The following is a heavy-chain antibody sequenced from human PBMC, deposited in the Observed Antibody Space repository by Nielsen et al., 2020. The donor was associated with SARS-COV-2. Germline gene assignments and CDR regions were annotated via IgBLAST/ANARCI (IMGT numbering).Heavy chain of an antibody. D-gene: IGHD6-19*01. CDR1: GFTFSSYA. J-gene: IGHJ4*02. CDR2: ISGSGGST. V-gene: IGHV3-23*01. CDR3: AKDSQHFGIAVAGTYSPFDY. Sequence: GGSLRLSCAASGFTFSSYAMSWVRQAPGKGLEWVSAISGSGGSTYYADSVKGRFTISGDNSKNTLYLQMNSLRAEDTAVYYCAKDSQHFGIAVAGTYSPFDYWGQGTLVTVSS.